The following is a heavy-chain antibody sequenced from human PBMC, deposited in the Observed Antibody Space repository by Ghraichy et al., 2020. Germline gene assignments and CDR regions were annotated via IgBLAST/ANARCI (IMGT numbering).Heavy chain of an antibody. CDR1: GGSISSSSYY. V-gene: IGHV4-39*01. J-gene: IGHJ4*02. CDR3: ARQGLSPFDY. Sequence: SQTLSLTCTVSGGSISSSSYYWGWIRQPPGKGLEWIGSIYYSGSTYYNPSLKSRVTISVDTSKNQFSLKLSSVTAADTAVYYCARQGLSPFDYWGQGTLVTVSS. D-gene: IGHD3/OR15-3a*01. CDR2: IYYSGST.